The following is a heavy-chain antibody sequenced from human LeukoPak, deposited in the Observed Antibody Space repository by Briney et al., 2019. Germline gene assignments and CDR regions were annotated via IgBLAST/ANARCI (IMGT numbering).Heavy chain of an antibody. CDR2: ISASSGRT. D-gene: IGHD6-19*01. CDR1: GFTFSTCA. J-gene: IGHJ4*02. V-gene: IGHV3-23*01. CDR3: AKSVKSGYTSGDFDY. Sequence: GASLKLSCAASGFTFSTCAMTWVRQAPGKGLEWVSGISASSGRTYYADSVRGRFTISRDNSKNTLYLQMNSLRAEDTAVYYCAKSVKSGYTSGDFDYWGQGTLVTVSS.